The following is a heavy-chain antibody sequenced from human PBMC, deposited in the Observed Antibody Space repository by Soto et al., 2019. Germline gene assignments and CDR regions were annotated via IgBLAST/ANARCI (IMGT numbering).Heavy chain of an antibody. CDR1: GFTFSSYA. J-gene: IGHJ4*02. CDR2: ISGSGGST. V-gene: IGHV3-23*01. Sequence: EVQLLESGGGLVQPGGSLRLSCAASGFTFSSYAMSWVRQAPGKGLEWVSAISGSGGSTYYADSVKGRFTISRDNSKTTLYLQMNSLRAEDTAVYYCAKDLRIVVVVAATLDYWGQGTLVTVSS. CDR3: AKDLRIVVVVAATLDY. D-gene: IGHD2-15*01.